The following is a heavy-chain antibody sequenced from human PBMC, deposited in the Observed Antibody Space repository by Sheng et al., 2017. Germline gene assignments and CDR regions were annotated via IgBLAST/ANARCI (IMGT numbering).Heavy chain of an antibody. V-gene: IGHV4-34*02. CDR3: AREDCLNPHCFDSFDI. CDR2: INQSGTT. CDR1: VGPSVLTT. D-gene: IGHD2-15*01. J-gene: IGHJ3*02. Sequence: QVQLQQWGAGLLKPFGDPCPSPALSMVGPSVLTTGAGSASPHGKGLEWIGEINQSGTTSYNPSLKSRVSISVDTSNKQFSLKLTSVTAADTAVYYCAREDCLNPHCFDSFDIWGPRDSGHRLL.